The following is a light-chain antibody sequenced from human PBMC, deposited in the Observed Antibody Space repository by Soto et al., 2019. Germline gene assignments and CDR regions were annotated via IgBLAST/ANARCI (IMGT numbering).Light chain of an antibody. CDR3: QQDLRPPLT. Sequence: IPLTQSPSFLSASVGDRVTITCRASQGISTHLNWHQQKPGTDPKLLIYHASTLESGVPSRFSGSGSGTEFTLTISSLQPEDFATYYCQQDLRPPLTFGPGTKVDIK. V-gene: IGKV1-39*01. CDR2: HAS. CDR1: QGISTH. J-gene: IGKJ3*01.